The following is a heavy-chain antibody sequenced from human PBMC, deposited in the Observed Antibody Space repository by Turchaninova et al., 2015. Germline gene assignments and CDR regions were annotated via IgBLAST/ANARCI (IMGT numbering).Heavy chain of an antibody. CDR2: INHSGST. CDR1: GGSFSGYY. J-gene: IGHJ6*03. D-gene: IGHD4/OR15-4a*01. V-gene: IGHV4-34*01. CDR3: ARERGVLEARYYMDV. Sequence: LQQWGAGLLKPSETLSLTCAVYGGSFSGYYWSWIRQPPGKGLEWIGEINHSGSTNYNPSLKSRVTISVDTSKNQFPLKLSSVTAADTAVYYCARERGVLEARYYMDVWGKGTTVTVSS.